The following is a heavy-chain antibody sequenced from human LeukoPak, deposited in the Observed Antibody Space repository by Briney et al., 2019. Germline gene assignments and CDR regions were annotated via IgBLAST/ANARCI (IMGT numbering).Heavy chain of an antibody. Sequence: PGGSLRLSCAASGFIFYDYGMSWVRQAPGKGLEWVSGINWNGGRTGYADSVKARFNISRDNAKNSLYLQMNSLRAEDTALYYCARDYDYGDYPGYWGQGTLVTVSS. CDR1: GFIFYDYG. D-gene: IGHD4-17*01. V-gene: IGHV3-20*04. CDR3: ARDYDYGDYPGY. CDR2: INWNGGRT. J-gene: IGHJ4*02.